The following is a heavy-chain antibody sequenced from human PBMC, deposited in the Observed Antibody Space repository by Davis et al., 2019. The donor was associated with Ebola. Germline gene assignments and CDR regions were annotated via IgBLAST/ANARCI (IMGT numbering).Heavy chain of an antibody. CDR1: GGSINTDY. Sequence: MPSETLSLTCTVSGGSINTDYWSWIRQTPGKGLEWIGYIYNCGSTDSNPSLKSRATISLDTSTRQVSLKLTSVTAADTAVYYCARTTLTSISDAGLGYNFFAPWGQGTLVTVSS. CDR3: ARTTLTSISDAGLGYNFFAP. D-gene: IGHD2-21*02. CDR2: IYNCGST. V-gene: IGHV4-59*01. J-gene: IGHJ5*02.